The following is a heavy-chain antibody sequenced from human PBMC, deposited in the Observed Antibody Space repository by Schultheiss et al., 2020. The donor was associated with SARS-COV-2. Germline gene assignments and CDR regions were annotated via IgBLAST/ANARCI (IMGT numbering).Heavy chain of an antibody. CDR3: ARGDYGAKRWAFDI. V-gene: IGHV3-30-3*01. CDR2: ISYDGSNK. Sequence: GGSLRLSCAASGFTFSSYAMHWVRQAPGKGLEWVAVISYDGSNKYYADSVKGRFTISRDNSKNTLYLQMNSLRAEDTAVYYCARGDYGAKRWAFDIWGQGTMVTVSS. CDR1: GFTFSSYA. D-gene: IGHD4-17*01. J-gene: IGHJ3*02.